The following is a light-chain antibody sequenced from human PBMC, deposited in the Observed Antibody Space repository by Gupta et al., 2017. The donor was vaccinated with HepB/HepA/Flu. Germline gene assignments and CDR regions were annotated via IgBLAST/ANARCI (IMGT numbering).Light chain of an antibody. V-gene: IGLV6-57*02. CDR1: SGSIASNY. CDR2: EDN. Sequence: NFMLTQPHSVSDSPGKTVTISCTGSSGSIASNYVQWYQQRPGSAPTTVIYEDNQRPSGVPDRFSGSIDSSSNSASLIISGLKTEDEADYYCQSYDSSNHVVFGGGTKLTVL. J-gene: IGLJ2*01. CDR3: QSYDSSNHVV.